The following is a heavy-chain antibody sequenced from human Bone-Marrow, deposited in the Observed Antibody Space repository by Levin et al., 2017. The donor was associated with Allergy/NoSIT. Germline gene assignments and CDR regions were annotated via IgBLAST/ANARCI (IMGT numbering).Heavy chain of an antibody. Sequence: SETLSLTCTVSGGSISGSSYYWGWVRQPPGKGLEWIGSIYYSGSTYYNPSLKSRVTVSVDTSKNQFSLKLSSVTAADTAVFYCASQAGSAPIDHWGQGTLVTVSS. CDR3: ASQAGSAPIDH. D-gene: IGHD3-10*01. CDR2: IYYSGST. V-gene: IGHV4-39*01. J-gene: IGHJ4*02. CDR1: GGSISGSSYY.